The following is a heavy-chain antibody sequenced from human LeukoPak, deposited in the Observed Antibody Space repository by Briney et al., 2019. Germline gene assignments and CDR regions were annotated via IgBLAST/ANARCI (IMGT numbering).Heavy chain of an antibody. J-gene: IGHJ4*02. CDR2: IIPIFGTA. CDR3: ARGGGSYIEYYFDY. D-gene: IGHD1-26*01. CDR1: GGTFSSYA. Sequence: EASVTVSCTASGGTFSSYAISWVRQAPGQGLEWMGGIIPIFGTANYAQKFQGRVTITADESTSTAYMELSSLRSEDTAVYYCARGGGSYIEYYFDYWGQGTLVTVSS. V-gene: IGHV1-69*13.